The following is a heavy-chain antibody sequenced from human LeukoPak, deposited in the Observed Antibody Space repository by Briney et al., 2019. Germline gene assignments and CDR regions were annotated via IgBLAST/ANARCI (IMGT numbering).Heavy chain of an antibody. CDR1: GYTFTSYG. D-gene: IGHD3-22*01. CDR3: ARDARAYYDSSGYSDY. J-gene: IGHJ4*02. CDR2: ISAYNGNT. V-gene: IGHV1-18*01. Sequence: GASVKVSCKASGYTFTSYGISWVRQAPGQGLEWMGWISAYNGNTNYAQKLQGRVTMTTDTSTSTAYMALRSLRSDDTAVYYCARDARAYYDSSGYSDYWGQGTLVTVSS.